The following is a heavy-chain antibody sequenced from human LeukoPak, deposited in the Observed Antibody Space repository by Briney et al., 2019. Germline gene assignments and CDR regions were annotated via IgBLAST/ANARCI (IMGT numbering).Heavy chain of an antibody. Sequence: ASVKVSCKNSGYTFSNYGISWVRQARGQGRDWMGWITAYNGNRLYAQRFQGRISLTTDTSTSTSYMELRSLEYDDTAIYYCARDNDKVVYHWGQGTLVTVSS. CDR3: ARDNDKVVYH. J-gene: IGHJ4*01. D-gene: IGHD2-8*02. CDR1: GYTFSNYG. CDR2: ITAYNGNR. V-gene: IGHV1-18*01.